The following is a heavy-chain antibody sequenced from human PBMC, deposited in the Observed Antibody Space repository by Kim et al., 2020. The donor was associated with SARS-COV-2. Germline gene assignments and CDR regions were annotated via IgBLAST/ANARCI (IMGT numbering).Heavy chain of an antibody. CDR1: GGTFSSYA. D-gene: IGHD5-18*01. V-gene: IGHV1-69*13. Sequence: SVKVSCKASGGTFSSYAISWVRQAPGQGLEWMGGIIPIFGTANYAQKFQGRVTITADESTSTAYMELSSLRSEDTAVYYCAREHTAMGQTHLXYWGQGTLVTVSS. J-gene: IGHJ4*02. CDR3: AREHTAMGQTHLXY. CDR2: IIPIFGTA.